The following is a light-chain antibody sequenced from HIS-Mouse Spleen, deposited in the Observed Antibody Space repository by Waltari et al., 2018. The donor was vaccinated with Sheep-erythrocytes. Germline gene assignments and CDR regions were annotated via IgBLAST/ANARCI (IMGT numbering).Light chain of an antibody. V-gene: IGKV1-39*01. CDR3: QQSYSTPPT. J-gene: IGKJ4*01. Sequence: DIQMTQSPSSLSASVGDRVTITCRASQSISSYLNWYQQKPGKAPELLIYAASSLQSGVPSRFSGSGSGTDFTLTISSLQPEDFATYYCQQSYSTPPTFGGETKVEIK. CDR1: QSISSY. CDR2: AAS.